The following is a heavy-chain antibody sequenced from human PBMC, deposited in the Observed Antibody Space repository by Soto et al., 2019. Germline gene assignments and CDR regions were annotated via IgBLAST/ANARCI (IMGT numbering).Heavy chain of an antibody. CDR3: ARERREEIHDGYDIDY. V-gene: IGHV4-4*07. CDR1: GGSISNYY. Sequence: SETLSLTCTVSGGSISNYYWSWIRQPAGKGLEWIGRIYTSGSTDYNPSLKSRVTIWIDTSKNQFSLKVTSMTAADTAVYYCARERREEIHDGYDIDYWGQGTLLTVSS. J-gene: IGHJ4*02. D-gene: IGHD5-12*01. CDR2: IYTSGST.